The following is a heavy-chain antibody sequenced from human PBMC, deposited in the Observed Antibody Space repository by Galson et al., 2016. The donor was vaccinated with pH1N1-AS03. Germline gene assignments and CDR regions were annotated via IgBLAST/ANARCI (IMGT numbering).Heavy chain of an antibody. CDR3: ARDQWIQRDFDV. D-gene: IGHD5-18*01. V-gene: IGHV4-39*07. CDR2: IYHSGST. Sequence: SETLSLTCTVSGGYFGSSNYYWGWIRQAPGKGLEWIASIYHSGSTYHNPSLKSRVTIAVDTSKNQFSLKVSSVTAADTAVYYCARDQWIQRDFDVWGQGALVTVAS. J-gene: IGHJ4*02. CDR1: GGYFGSSNYY.